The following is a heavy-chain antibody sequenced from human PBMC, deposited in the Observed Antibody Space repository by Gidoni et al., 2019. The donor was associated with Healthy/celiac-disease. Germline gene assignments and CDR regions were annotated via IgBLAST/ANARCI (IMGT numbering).Heavy chain of an antibody. Sequence: QLQQWGAGLLKPSETLSLTCAVYGGSFSGYYWSWIRQPPGRGLEWIGEINHSGSTNYNPSLKSRVTISVDTSKNQFSLKLSSVTAADTAVYYCARGHGGVLCLWGQGTLVTVSS. D-gene: IGHD3-16*01. V-gene: IGHV4-34*01. J-gene: IGHJ4*02. CDR3: ARGHGGVLCL. CDR1: GGSFSGYY. CDR2: INHSGST.